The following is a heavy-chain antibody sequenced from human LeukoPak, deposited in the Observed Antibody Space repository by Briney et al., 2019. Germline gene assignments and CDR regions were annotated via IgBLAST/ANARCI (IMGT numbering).Heavy chain of an antibody. CDR2: IKQDGSEK. J-gene: IGHJ3*01. V-gene: IGHV3-7*01. Sequence: GGSLRLSCAASGFILSNHWMTWVRQAPGKGLECVANIKQDGSEKYYVDSVKGRFTISRDDAKNSLYLQMDSLRAEDTAIYYCARDQEAADYVGSAFDFWGQGTMVTVSS. CDR3: ARDQEAADYVGSAFDF. CDR1: GFILSNHW. D-gene: IGHD4-17*01.